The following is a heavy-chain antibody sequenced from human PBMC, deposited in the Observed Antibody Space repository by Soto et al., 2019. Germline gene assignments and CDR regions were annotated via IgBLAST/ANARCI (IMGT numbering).Heavy chain of an antibody. CDR3: ARGPGLCSSTSCSADAFDI. CDR2: IYYSGST. CDR1: GGSISSGGYY. Sequence: SETLSLTCTVSGGSISSGGYYWSWIRQHPGKGLEWIGYIYYSGSTYYNPSLKSRVTISVDTSKNQFSLKLSSVTAADTAVYYCARGPGLCSSTSCSADAFDIWGQGTMVTVSS. J-gene: IGHJ3*02. D-gene: IGHD2-2*01. V-gene: IGHV4-31*03.